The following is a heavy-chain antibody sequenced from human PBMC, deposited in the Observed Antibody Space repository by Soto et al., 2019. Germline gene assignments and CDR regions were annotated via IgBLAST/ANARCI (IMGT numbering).Heavy chain of an antibody. CDR3: ASEGDGYMDY. V-gene: IGHV4-59*01. Sequence: SETLSLTCTVSGGSISSYYWSWIRQPPGKGLEWIGYIYYSGSTNYNPSLKSRVTISVDTSKNQFSLKLSSVTAADTAVYYCASEGDGYMDYWGQGTLVTVSS. CDR1: GGSISSYY. J-gene: IGHJ4*02. CDR2: IYYSGST. D-gene: IGHD1-26*01.